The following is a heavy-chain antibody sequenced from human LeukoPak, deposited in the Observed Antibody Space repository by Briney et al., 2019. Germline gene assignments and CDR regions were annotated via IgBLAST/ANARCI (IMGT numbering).Heavy chain of an antibody. D-gene: IGHD6-19*01. Sequence: GGSLRISCAASGFTFSKYWMLWVRQAPGKGLESVSRINTDGTVTTYADSVEGRFTVSRDNADSTMFLQMNSVRDEDTAVYYCATKQWLAPPPDSWGQGTPVTVSS. CDR1: GFTFSKYW. CDR3: ATKQWLAPPPDS. J-gene: IGHJ4*02. V-gene: IGHV3-74*01. CDR2: INTDGTVT.